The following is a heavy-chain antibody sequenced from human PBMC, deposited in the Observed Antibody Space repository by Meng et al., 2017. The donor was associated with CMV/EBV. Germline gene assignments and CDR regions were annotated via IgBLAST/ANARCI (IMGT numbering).Heavy chain of an antibody. V-gene: IGHV3-23*03. J-gene: IGHJ6*02. CDR1: GFTFSSYA. Sequence: GGSLRLSCAASGFTFSSYAMSWVRQAPGKGLEWVSGIYSGGSSTYYADSVKGRFTISRDNSKNTLYLQMNSLRAEDTAVYYCAKDLVIPLYSTPYYYGMDVWGQGTTVTVSS. CDR2: IYSGGSST. D-gene: IGHD4-11*01. CDR3: AKDLVIPLYSTPYYYGMDV.